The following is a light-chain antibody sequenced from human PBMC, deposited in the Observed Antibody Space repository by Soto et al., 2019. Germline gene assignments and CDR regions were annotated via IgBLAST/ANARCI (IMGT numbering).Light chain of an antibody. V-gene: IGLV2-14*01. CDR2: EVS. CDR1: SSDVGGYNY. J-gene: IGLJ1*01. Sequence: QSALTQPASVSGSPGQSITISCTGTSSDVGGYNYVSWYQQHPGKAPKLMIYEVSNRPSGVSNRFSGSKSGNTASLTISGLQAEDEADYYCSSYTSLSTRVFGTGTMLTVL. CDR3: SSYTSLSTRV.